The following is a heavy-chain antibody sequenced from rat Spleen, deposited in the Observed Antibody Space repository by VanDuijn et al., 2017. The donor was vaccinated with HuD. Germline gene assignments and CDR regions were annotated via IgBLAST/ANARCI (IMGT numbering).Heavy chain of an antibody. V-gene: IGHV5-25*01. Sequence: EVQLVESGGGLVQPGRSMKLSCAASGFTFSNYDMAWVRQAPTKGLEWVASISTSGGSTYHRDSVKGRFTISRDNAKSTLYLQMDSLRSEDTATYFCAREAGLPFHYFDYWGQGVMVTVSS. CDR1: GFTFSNYD. J-gene: IGHJ2*01. CDR2: ISTSGGST. D-gene: IGHD1-4*01. CDR3: AREAGLPFHYFDY.